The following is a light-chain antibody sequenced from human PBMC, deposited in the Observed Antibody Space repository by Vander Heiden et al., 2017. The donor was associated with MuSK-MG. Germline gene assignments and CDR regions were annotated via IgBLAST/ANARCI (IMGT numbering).Light chain of an antibody. J-gene: IGKJ2*01. Sequence: EIVLTQSPATLSLSPGERATLSCRASHNVDSFLAWYQQKPGQAPRLLIYDASNRATGVPARFSGSGPGTDFTLTINSLEPEDFAVYYCHQRSNWHTFGQGTKLEIK. V-gene: IGKV3D-11*02. CDR3: HQRSNWHT. CDR2: DAS. CDR1: HNVDSF.